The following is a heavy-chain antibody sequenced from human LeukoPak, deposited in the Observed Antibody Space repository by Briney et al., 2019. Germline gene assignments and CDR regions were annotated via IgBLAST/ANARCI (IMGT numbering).Heavy chain of an antibody. J-gene: IGHJ4*02. CDR1: GYTVTSYG. Sequence: ASLKVSCKATGYTVTSYGISWVRQAPGQGPEWIGWISAYNGYTNYAQKFQGRVTMTTDTSTNTAYMELRRLRSDDTAVYYCARNGSGWYFLDYWGQGTLVTVSS. CDR3: ARNGSGWYFLDY. CDR2: ISAYNGYT. V-gene: IGHV1-18*01. D-gene: IGHD6-19*01.